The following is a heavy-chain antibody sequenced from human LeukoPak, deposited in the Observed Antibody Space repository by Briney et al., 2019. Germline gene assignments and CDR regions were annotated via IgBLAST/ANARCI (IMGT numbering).Heavy chain of an antibody. D-gene: IGHD1-26*01. J-gene: IGHJ6*02. V-gene: IGHV4-34*01. Sequence: SETLSLTCAVYGGSFSGYHWSWIRQPPGKGLEWIGEINHSGSTNYNPSLKSRVTISVDTSKNQFSLKLSSVTAADTAVYYCAGQWELRYYGMDVWGQGTTVTVSS. CDR3: AGQWELRYYGMDV. CDR1: GGSFSGYH. CDR2: INHSGST.